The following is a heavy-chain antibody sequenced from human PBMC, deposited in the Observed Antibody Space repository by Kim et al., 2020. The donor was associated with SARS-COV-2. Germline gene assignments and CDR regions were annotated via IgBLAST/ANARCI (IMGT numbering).Heavy chain of an antibody. J-gene: IGHJ4*02. CDR3: AALDTVQVPGGI. V-gene: IGHV3-7*01. CDR2: K. D-gene: IGHD3-10*01. Sequence: KHYVDPVKGRFTMSRDNAKNSLYLQMSSLRTEDTAIYYCAALDTVQVPGGIWGQGTLVTVSS.